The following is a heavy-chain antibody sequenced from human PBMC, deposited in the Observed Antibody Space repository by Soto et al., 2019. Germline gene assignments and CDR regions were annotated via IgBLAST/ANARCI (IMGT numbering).Heavy chain of an antibody. V-gene: IGHV4-59*01. J-gene: IGHJ4*02. Sequence: QVQLQESGPGLVKPSETLSLTCTVSGGSISSYYWSWIRQPPGKGLEWIGYIYYSGSTNYNPSLKSRVTISVDTSKNQFSLKLSSVTAADTAVYYCARGGAYCGGDCYVLFDYWGQGTLVTVSS. CDR3: ARGGAYCGGDCYVLFDY. CDR1: GGSISSYY. CDR2: IYYSGST. D-gene: IGHD2-21*02.